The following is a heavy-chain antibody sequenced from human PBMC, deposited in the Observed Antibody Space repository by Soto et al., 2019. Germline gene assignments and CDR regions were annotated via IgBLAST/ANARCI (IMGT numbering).Heavy chain of an antibody. Sequence: SETLSLTCTVSGGSFSGYFWTWIRQPPGKGLEWLAEINHSGITNYNPSVESRVSMSVDTSKNQFSLKLYSVTAADTAVYYCVRGPYNYNSRYFDYWGQGTLVTV. CDR3: VRGPYNYNSRYFDY. V-gene: IGHV4-34*01. CDR2: INHSGIT. J-gene: IGHJ4*02. CDR1: GGSFSGYF. D-gene: IGHD1-1*01.